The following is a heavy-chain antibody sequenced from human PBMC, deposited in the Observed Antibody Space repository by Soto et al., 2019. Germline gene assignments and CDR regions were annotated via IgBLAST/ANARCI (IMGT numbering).Heavy chain of an antibody. Sequence: GESLKISFKGSGYAFTSYWIAWVRQMPGKGLEWMGIIFPGDSDTRYSPSFQGQVTISVDKSINTAYLQWSSLKASDTAIYYCTRGNSWFDPWGQGTLVTVSS. V-gene: IGHV5-51*01. CDR3: TRGNSWFDP. CDR1: GYAFTSYW. J-gene: IGHJ5*02. CDR2: IFPGDSDT.